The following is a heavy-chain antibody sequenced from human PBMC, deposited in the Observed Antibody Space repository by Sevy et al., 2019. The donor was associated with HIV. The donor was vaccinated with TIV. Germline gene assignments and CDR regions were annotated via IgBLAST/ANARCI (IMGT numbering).Heavy chain of an antibody. J-gene: IGHJ5*02. CDR1: GYSFTTYA. CDR2: ISAFHGNT. Sequence: ASVKVSCKASGYSFTTYAITWVRQAPGQGLEWMGWISAFHGNTNYAQKLQGRVSMTTDTSRSTAYMELTSLRSDDTAGYYCARVFGGRLYNGRFDPWGQGTLVTVSS. V-gene: IGHV1-18*01. CDR3: ARVFGGRLYNGRFDP. D-gene: IGHD3-16*01.